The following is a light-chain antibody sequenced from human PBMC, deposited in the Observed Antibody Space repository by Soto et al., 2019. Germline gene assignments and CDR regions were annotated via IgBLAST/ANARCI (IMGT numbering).Light chain of an antibody. CDR3: LQDYNYPRT. J-gene: IGKJ2*01. CDR2: GAS. V-gene: IGKV1-6*01. Sequence: AIPMTQSPSSLSASVGDRVTITCRASQGIRRDLGWYQQKPGKAPKLLIYGASTLQSGVPSRFSGSGSGTDFTLTITSLQPEDFATCFCLQDYNYPRTFGQGTKLEIK. CDR1: QGIRRD.